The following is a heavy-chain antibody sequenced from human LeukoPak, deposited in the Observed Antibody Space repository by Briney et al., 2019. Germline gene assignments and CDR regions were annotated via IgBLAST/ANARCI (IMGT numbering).Heavy chain of an antibody. D-gene: IGHD2-21*01. J-gene: IGHJ4*02. CDR1: EYTYTGYY. Sequence: ASVKVSCKASEYTYTGYYMLWVRQAPGQGLEWMGWINPNSGGTNYAQKFQGRVTMTRDTSISTAYMELSRLRSDDTAVYYCARDPCEGYCGGDLLNFDYWGQGTLVTVSS. CDR3: ARDPCEGYCGGDLLNFDY. V-gene: IGHV1-2*02. CDR2: INPNSGGT.